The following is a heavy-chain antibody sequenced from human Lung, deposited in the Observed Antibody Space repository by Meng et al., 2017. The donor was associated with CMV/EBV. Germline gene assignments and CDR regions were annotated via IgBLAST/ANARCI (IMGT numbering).Heavy chain of an antibody. CDR1: GYTFGSYG. V-gene: IGHV1-18*01. CDR2: FVNYVDT. D-gene: IGHD2-15*01. Sequence: QVNLLQAGPEGKKPGASVRVSCKASGYTFGSYGICWVRQAPGQGLEWMGWFVNYVDTYPAPKFQGRVTMTTDTHTNTAFMELRSLTSDDTAVYYCASGTPGRSYCDYWGQGTLVTVSS. CDR3: ASGTPGRSYCDY. J-gene: IGHJ4*02.